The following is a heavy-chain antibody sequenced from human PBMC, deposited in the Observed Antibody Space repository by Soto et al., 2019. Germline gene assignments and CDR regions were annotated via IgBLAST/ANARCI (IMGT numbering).Heavy chain of an antibody. CDR2: ISYDGSNK. D-gene: IGHD2-8*01. V-gene: IGHV3-30-3*01. CDR1: GFTFSSYA. J-gene: IGHJ6*02. CDR3: AREGYCTNGVCYEDYYYGMDV. Sequence: GSLRLSCAASGFTFSSYAMHWVRQAPGKGLEWVAVISYDGSNKYYADSVKGRFTISRDNSKNTLYLQMNSLRAEDTAVYYCAREGYCTNGVCYEDYYYGMDVWGQGTTVTVSS.